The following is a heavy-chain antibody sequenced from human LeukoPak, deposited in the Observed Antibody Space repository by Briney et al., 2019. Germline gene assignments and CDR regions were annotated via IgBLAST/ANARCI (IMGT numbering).Heavy chain of an antibody. J-gene: IGHJ6*03. CDR2: IYSSGST. V-gene: IGHV3-66*01. CDR1: GFTVSSNY. D-gene: IGHD2-2*01. Sequence: PGGSLRLSCAASGFTVSSNYMTWVRQAPGKGLEWLSVIYSSGSTYYADSVKGRFTISRDNSKNTLYLQMNSLRVEDTAVYYCARDLYHENYYYHYMDVWGKGTTVTVSS. CDR3: ARDLYHENYYYHYMDV.